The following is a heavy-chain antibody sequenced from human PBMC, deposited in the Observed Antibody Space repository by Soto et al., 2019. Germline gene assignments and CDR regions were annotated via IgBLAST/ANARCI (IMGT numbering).Heavy chain of an antibody. D-gene: IGHD2-8*01. CDR1: GGTFSSYT. CDR3: ARGWVRDIVLMVYASNAFDI. V-gene: IGHV1-69*02. Sequence: QVQLVQSGAEVKKPGSSVKVSCKASGGTFSSYTISWVRQAPGQGLEWMGRIIPILGIANYAQKFQGRVTITADKSTSTAYMELSSLRSEYTAVYYFARGWVRDIVLMVYASNAFDIWGQVTMVTVSS. CDR2: IIPILGIA. J-gene: IGHJ3*02.